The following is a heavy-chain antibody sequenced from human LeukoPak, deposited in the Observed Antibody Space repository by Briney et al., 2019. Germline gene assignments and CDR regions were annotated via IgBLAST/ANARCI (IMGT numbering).Heavy chain of an antibody. CDR3: STTYYYDSSEGY. CDR1: GFTFSNAW. V-gene: IGHV3-15*07. D-gene: IGHD3-22*01. J-gene: IGHJ4*02. CDR2: IKSKTDGGTT. Sequence: GGSLRLSCAASGFTFSNAWMNWVRQAPGKGLVWVGRIKSKTDGGTTDYAAPVKGRFTISRDDSKNTLYLQMNSLKTEDTAVYYCSTTYYYDSSEGYWGQGTLVTVSS.